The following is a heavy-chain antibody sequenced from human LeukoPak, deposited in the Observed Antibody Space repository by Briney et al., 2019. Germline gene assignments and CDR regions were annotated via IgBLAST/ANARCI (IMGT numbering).Heavy chain of an antibody. J-gene: IGHJ4*02. CDR3: ARESSYYYDSSGYYFNLLDY. Sequence: GGTLRLSCAASGFTFSSYSMNWVRQAPGKGLEWVSSISSSSSYIYYADSVKGRFTISRDNAKNSLYLQMNSLRAEDTAVYYCARESSYYYDSSGYYFNLLDYWGQGTLVTVSS. CDR2: ISSSSSYI. D-gene: IGHD3-22*01. V-gene: IGHV3-21*01. CDR1: GFTFSSYS.